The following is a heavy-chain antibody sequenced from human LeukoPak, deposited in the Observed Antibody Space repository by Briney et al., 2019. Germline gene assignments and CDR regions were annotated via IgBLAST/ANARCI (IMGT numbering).Heavy chain of an antibody. J-gene: IGHJ5*02. V-gene: IGHV1-2*02. CDR2: INPNSGGT. Sequence: ASVRVSCKASGYTFSGYYMHWVRQAPGQGLEWMGWINPNSGGTNYAQKFQGRVTMTRDTSISTAYMELSRLRSDDTAVYYCAALGELYCSNTSCYLDNDPWGQGTLVTVSS. CDR1: GYTFSGYY. D-gene: IGHD2-2*01. CDR3: AALGELYCSNTSCYLDNDP.